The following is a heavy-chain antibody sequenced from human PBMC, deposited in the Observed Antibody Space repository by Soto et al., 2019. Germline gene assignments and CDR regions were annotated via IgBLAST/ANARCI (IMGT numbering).Heavy chain of an antibody. J-gene: IGHJ6*02. CDR1: GYTFTSYG. V-gene: IGHV1-18*01. CDR3: ARAIVVVVPAAIVYYYGMDV. Sequence: ASVKVSCKAPGYTFTSYGISWVRQAPGQGLEWMGWISAYNGNTNYAQKLQGRVTMTTDTSTSTAYMELRSLRSDDTAVYYCARAIVVVVPAAIVYYYGMDVWGQGTTVTV. CDR2: ISAYNGNT. D-gene: IGHD2-2*01.